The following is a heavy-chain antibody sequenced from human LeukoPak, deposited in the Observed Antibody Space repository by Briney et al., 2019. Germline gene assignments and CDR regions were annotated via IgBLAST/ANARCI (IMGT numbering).Heavy chain of an antibody. CDR2: FDPEDGET. J-gene: IGHJ4*02. CDR3: AALGSVDYYDSSGYLFDY. Sequence: ASVKVSCKVSGYTLTELSMHWVRQAPGKGLEWMGGFDPEDGETIYAQKFQGRVTMTEDTSTDTAYMELSSLRSKDTAVYYCAALGSVDYYDSSGYLFDYWGQGTLVTVSS. D-gene: IGHD3-22*01. CDR1: GYTLTELS. V-gene: IGHV1-24*01.